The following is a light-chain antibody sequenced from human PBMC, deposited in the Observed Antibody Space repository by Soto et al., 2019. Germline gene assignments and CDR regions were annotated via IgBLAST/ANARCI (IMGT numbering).Light chain of an antibody. J-gene: IGLJ2*01. V-gene: IGLV2-8*01. CDR2: EVS. CDR3: SSFAGGNNLL. Sequence: QSALTQPPSAAGSPGQSVTISCTGTSSDVGGYNFVSWYQQHPGKAPKLLIYEVSKRPSGVPDRFSGSKSDNTASLTVSGLQAEDEADYYCSSFAGGNNLLFGGGTNLTVL. CDR1: SSDVGGYNF.